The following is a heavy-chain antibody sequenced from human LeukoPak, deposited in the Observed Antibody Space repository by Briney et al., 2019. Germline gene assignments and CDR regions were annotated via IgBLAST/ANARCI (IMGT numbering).Heavy chain of an antibody. V-gene: IGHV4-4*07. CDR1: GGSISSYY. CDR3: ARAQYCSSTSCYLRVLDP. Sequence: PSETLSLTCTVSGGSISSYYWSWIRQPAGKGLEWIGRIYTSGSTNYNPSLKSRVTMSVDTSKNQFSLKLSSVTAADTAVYYCARAQYCSSTSCYLRVLDPWGQGTLVTVSS. J-gene: IGHJ5*02. D-gene: IGHD2-2*01. CDR2: IYTSGST.